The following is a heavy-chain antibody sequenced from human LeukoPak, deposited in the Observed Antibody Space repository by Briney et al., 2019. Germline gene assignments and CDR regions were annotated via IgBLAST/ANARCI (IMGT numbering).Heavy chain of an antibody. CDR2: IWYDGSNK. V-gene: IGHV3-33*01. J-gene: IGHJ6*04. CDR3: ARDPPPTFRARPTYYYYYGMDV. D-gene: IGHD2/OR15-2a*01. CDR1: GFTFSSYG. Sequence: GGSLRLSCAASGFTFSSYGTHWVRQAPGKGLEWVAVIWYDGSNKYYADSVKGRFTISRDNSKNTLYLQMNSLRAEDTAVYYCARDPPPTFRARPTYYYYYGMDVWGKGTTVTVSS.